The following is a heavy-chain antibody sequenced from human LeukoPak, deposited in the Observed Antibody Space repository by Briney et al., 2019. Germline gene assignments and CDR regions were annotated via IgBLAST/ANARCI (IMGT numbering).Heavy chain of an antibody. CDR2: ISSSRSTS. J-gene: IGHJ4*02. V-gene: IGHV3-48*03. D-gene: IGHD2-21*01. CDR3: AREALLFKFDY. CDR1: GFTFDKYE. Sequence: GGSLRLSCAASGFTFDKYEMNWVRQAPAKGLEWVSYISSSRSTSYYADFVKGRFTISRDNVKNSLYLQMNNLRVEDTAVYYCAREALLFKFDYWGQGTLVTVSS.